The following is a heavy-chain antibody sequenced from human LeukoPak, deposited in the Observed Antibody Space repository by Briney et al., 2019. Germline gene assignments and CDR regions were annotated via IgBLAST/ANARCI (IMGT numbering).Heavy chain of an antibody. CDR3: ARDLWYYDILTGSTPYYYMDV. CDR1: GFTFSDYY. D-gene: IGHD3-9*01. J-gene: IGHJ6*03. Sequence: GGSLRLSCAASGFTFSDYYMSWIRQAPGKGLEWVSYISSSGSTIYYADSVKGRFTISRDNAKNSLNLQMNSLRAEDTAVYYCARDLWYYDILTGSTPYYYMDVWGKGTTVTVSS. V-gene: IGHV3-11*04. CDR2: ISSSGSTI.